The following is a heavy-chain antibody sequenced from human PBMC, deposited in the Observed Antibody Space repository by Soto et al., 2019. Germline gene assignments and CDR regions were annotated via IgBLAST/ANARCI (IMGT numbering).Heavy chain of an antibody. CDR3: ARVPYCSSSGCYSWFDP. D-gene: IGHD2-2*01. Sequence: GGSLRLSCAASGFTFYEYALTWVRQAPGKGLEWVAGINWNGGSKGYADSVKGRFTISRDNAKNTLYLQMNSLRAEDTAVYYCARVPYCSSSGCYSWFDPWGQGTLVTVS. V-gene: IGHV3-20*04. CDR1: GFTFYEYA. J-gene: IGHJ5*02. CDR2: INWNGGSK.